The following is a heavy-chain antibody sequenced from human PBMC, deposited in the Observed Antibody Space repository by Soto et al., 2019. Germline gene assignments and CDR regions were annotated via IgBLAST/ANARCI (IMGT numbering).Heavy chain of an antibody. V-gene: IGHV1-24*01. CDR2: FDPEDGET. Sequence: ASVKVSCTVSGYTLTELSKHWVRQAPGKRLKGMRGFDPEDGETIYAQKFQGRVTMTEDTSTDTAYMELSSLRSEDTAVYYCSTGRGREYYDFWSGHDAFDIWGQGTMVTVSS. CDR1: GYTLTELS. J-gene: IGHJ3*02. D-gene: IGHD3-3*01. CDR3: STGRGREYYDFWSGHDAFDI.